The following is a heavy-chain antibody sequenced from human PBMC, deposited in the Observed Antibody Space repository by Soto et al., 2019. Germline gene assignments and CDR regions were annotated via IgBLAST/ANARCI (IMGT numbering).Heavy chain of an antibody. D-gene: IGHD4-17*01. CDR1: GFTFSSYS. J-gene: IGHJ4*02. Sequence: GSLRLSYAASGFTFSSYSMNWVRQAPGKGLEWVSYISSSSSTIYYADSVKGRFTISRDNAKNSLYLQMNSLRDEDTAVYYCARDRDYGDYARQFDYWGQGTLVTVS. CDR2: ISSSSSTI. V-gene: IGHV3-48*02. CDR3: ARDRDYGDYARQFDY.